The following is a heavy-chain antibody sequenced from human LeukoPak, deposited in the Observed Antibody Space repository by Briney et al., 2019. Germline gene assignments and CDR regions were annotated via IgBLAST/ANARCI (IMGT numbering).Heavy chain of an antibody. D-gene: IGHD2-2*01. V-gene: IGHV3-21*01. Sequence: GGSLRLSCAASGFTFSSYTFNWVRQAPGKGLEWVPAISGDSRYIYYTDSVRGRFTISRDNAENSLYLQMHSLRVEDTAVYYFARAPTVLVLYCSSSRRQADYWGQGTLVTVSS. CDR1: GFTFSSYT. CDR2: ISGDSRYI. J-gene: IGHJ4*02. CDR3: ARAPTVLVLYCSSSRRQADY.